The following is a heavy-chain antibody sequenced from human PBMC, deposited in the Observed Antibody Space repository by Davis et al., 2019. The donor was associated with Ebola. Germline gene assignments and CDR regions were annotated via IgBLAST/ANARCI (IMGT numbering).Heavy chain of an antibody. CDR3: ARGGYYDSSGYSHDAFDI. CDR1: GFIFSSYS. Sequence: GGSLRLSCAASGFIFSSYSMNWVRQAPGKGLEWVSSISSRSYYIYYSDSLKGRFTISRDNARNSVYLQMNSLRAEDTAVYYCARGGYYDSSGYSHDAFDIWGKGTMVTVSS. J-gene: IGHJ3*02. CDR2: ISSRSYYI. V-gene: IGHV3-21*01. D-gene: IGHD3-22*01.